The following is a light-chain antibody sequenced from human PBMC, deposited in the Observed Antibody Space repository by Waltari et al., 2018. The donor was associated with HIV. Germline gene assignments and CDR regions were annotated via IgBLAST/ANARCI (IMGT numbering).Light chain of an antibody. CDR3: QQLNSYPRGT. V-gene: IGKV1-9*01. J-gene: IGKJ4*01. CDR2: AAS. CDR1: QGISSY. Sequence: DIQLTQSPSFLSASVGDRVTITCRASQGISSYLAWYQQKPGKAPKILIYAASTLQSGVPSRFSGSGSGTEFTLTISSLQPEDFATYYCQQLNSYPRGTFGGGTKVEIK.